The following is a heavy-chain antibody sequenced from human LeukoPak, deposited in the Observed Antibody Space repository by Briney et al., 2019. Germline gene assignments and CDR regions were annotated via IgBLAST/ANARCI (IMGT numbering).Heavy chain of an antibody. CDR1: GGSISDYY. Sequence: PSETLSLTCTVSGGSISDYYWNWIRQPPGKGLEWIGYIHCSGSTNHNPSLKSRLAISVDTSKNQFSLRLRSVTAADTAVYYCARLNDYGSGTYALDYWGQGTLVTVSS. J-gene: IGHJ4*02. CDR2: IHCSGST. CDR3: ARLNDYGSGTYALDY. V-gene: IGHV4-59*01. D-gene: IGHD3-10*01.